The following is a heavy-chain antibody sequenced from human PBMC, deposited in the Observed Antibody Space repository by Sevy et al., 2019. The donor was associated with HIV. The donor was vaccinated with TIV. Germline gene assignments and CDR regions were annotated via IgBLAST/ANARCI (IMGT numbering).Heavy chain of an antibody. D-gene: IGHD5-12*01. J-gene: IGHJ5*02. V-gene: IGHV1-69*13. CDR2: IIPIFGTA. CDR3: ARETAVDIAPYNWFDP. Sequence: ASVKVSCKASGGTFSSYAISWVRQAPGQGLEWMGGIIPIFGTANYAQKFQGRVTITADESTSTAYMELSSLRSEDTAVYYCARETAVDIAPYNWFDPRGQGTLVTVSS. CDR1: GGTFSSYA.